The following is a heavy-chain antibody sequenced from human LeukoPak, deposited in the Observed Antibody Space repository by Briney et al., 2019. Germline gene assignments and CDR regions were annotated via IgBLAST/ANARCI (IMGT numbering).Heavy chain of an antibody. J-gene: IGHJ5*02. CDR1: GFTFSSYA. Sequence: GGSLRLSCAASGFTFSSYAMSWVRQAPGEGLERVSAISGSGGSTYYADSVKGRFTISRDNSKSTLYLQMNSLRAEDTAVYYCAKGGLLYRYWFDPWGQGTLVTVSS. D-gene: IGHD2-2*02. CDR2: ISGSGGST. V-gene: IGHV3-23*01. CDR3: AKGGLLYRYWFDP.